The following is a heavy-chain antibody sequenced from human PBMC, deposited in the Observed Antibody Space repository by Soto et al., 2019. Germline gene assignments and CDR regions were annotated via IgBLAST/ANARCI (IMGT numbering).Heavy chain of an antibody. CDR3: AAELGFGKLSVV. Sequence: QVQVVQSGVEVRRPGSSVKVSCKASGDTFKNCVISWVRQAPGQGLEWMGGIIPLFGTTDFAQRFQVRLTITTDESTTTAYMELSRLRSEDTATYYCAAELGFGKLSVVWGQGTTVTVSS. J-gene: IGHJ6*02. D-gene: IGHD3-10*01. CDR1: GDTFKNCV. V-gene: IGHV1-69*01. CDR2: IIPLFGTT.